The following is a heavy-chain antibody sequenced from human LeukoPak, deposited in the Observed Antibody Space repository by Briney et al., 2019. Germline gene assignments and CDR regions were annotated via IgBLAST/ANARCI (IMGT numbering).Heavy chain of an antibody. CDR2: INHSGST. D-gene: IGHD3-10*01. Sequence: SETLSLTCAVYGGSFSGYYWSWIRQPPGKGLEWIGEINHSGSTNYNPSLKSRVTISVDTSKNQFSLKLSSVTAADTAVYYCARDVITMVRGVMNVVYYYGMDVWGQGTTVTVSS. CDR1: GGSFSGYY. V-gene: IGHV4-34*01. J-gene: IGHJ6*02. CDR3: ARDVITMVRGVMNVVYYYGMDV.